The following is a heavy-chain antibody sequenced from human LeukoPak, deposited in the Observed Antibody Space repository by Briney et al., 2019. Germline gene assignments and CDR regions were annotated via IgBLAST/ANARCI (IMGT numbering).Heavy chain of an antibody. J-gene: IGHJ5*02. CDR3: ARSGTSITIFSSPVFDP. D-gene: IGHD3-9*01. V-gene: IGHV4-39*01. Sequence: SETLSLTCAVYGGSFSGYYWGWIRQPPGKGLEWIGSIYYSGSTYYNPSLKSRVTISVDTSKNQFSLKLSSVTAADTAVYYCARSGTSITIFSSPVFDPWGQGTLVTVSS. CDR1: GGSFSGYY. CDR2: IYYSGST.